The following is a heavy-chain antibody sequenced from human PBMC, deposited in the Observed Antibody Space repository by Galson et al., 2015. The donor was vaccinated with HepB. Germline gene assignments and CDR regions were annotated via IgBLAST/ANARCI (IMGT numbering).Heavy chain of an antibody. CDR1: GYTFTSYG. V-gene: IGHV1-18*01. CDR2: ISAYNGNT. J-gene: IGHJ6*02. CDR3: ARMYYYDSSGEYYGMDV. Sequence: SVKVSCKASGYTFTSYGISWVRQAPGQGLEWVGWISAYNGNTNYAQKLQGRVTMTTDTSTSTAYMELRSLRSDDTAVYYCARMYYYDSSGEYYGMDVWGQGTTVTVSS. D-gene: IGHD3-22*01.